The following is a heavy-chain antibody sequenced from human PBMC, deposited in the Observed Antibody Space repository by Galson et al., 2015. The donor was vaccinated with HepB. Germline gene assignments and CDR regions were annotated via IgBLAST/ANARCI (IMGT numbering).Heavy chain of an antibody. Sequence: SLRLSCAASGFTFSSFAMHWVRQAPGKGLEYVSAISSNGGSTYYADSVKGRFTISRDNSKNTLYLQMSSLRAEDTAVYYCVKCGSAAGSYYPYWGQGTLVTVSS. D-gene: IGHD3-10*01. CDR3: VKCGSAAGSYYPY. CDR1: GFTFSSFA. V-gene: IGHV3-64D*06. J-gene: IGHJ4*02. CDR2: ISSNGGST.